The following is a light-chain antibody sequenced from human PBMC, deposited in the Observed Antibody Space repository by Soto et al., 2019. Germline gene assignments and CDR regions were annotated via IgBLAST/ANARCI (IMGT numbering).Light chain of an antibody. J-gene: IGLJ1*01. CDR2: DVS. Sequence: QSALTQPASVSGSPGQSITISCTGSSSDVGAYNYVSWYQQHPGKAPKLMIYDVSNRPSGVSNRFSGSKSGNTASLTISGIQAEDEADYYCASYTTSSNYVFGTGTKVT. CDR3: ASYTTSSNYV. V-gene: IGLV2-14*01. CDR1: SSDVGAYNY.